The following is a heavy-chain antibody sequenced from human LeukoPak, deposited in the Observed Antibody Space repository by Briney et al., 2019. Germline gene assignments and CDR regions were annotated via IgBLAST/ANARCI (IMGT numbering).Heavy chain of an antibody. CDR1: GFTFSSYA. D-gene: IGHD3-3*01. J-gene: IGHJ4*02. Sequence: GGSLRLSCAASGFTFSSYAMSWVRQAPGKGLEWVSAISGSGGSTYYAVSVKGRFTISRDNSKNTLYLQMNSPRAEDTAVYYCAKAAYYDFWSGYYWGQGTLVTVSS. CDR2: ISGSGGST. CDR3: AKAAYYDFWSGYY. V-gene: IGHV3-23*01.